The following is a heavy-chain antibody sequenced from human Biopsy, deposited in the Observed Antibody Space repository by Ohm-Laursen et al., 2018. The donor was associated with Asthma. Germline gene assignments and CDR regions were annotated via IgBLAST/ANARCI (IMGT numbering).Heavy chain of an antibody. CDR1: GGTFNTYV. J-gene: IGHJ4*02. Sequence: SSVTVSYKSLGGTFNTYVIGWVRQAPGQGLEWLGGSNSVFGTTTYPQKFQDRVTITADDSTGTVYMELSSLRSEDTAVYYCARKAGSCISRTCYSLDFWGQGTLVTVSS. D-gene: IGHD2-2*01. V-gene: IGHV1-69*01. CDR2: SNSVFGTT. CDR3: ARKAGSCISRTCYSLDF.